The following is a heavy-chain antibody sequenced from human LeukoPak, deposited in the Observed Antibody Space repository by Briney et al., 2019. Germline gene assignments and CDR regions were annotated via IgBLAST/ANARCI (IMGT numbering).Heavy chain of an antibody. Sequence: PGGSLRLSCAASGFRLRSYVMSWVRLAPGKGLEWVSAISGSGGSTYYADSVKGRFTISRDNSKNTLYLQMNSLRAEDTAVYYCAKERAVTNPVKFDYWGQGTLVTVSS. CDR1: GFRLRSYV. CDR2: ISGSGGST. J-gene: IGHJ4*02. D-gene: IGHD4-4*01. V-gene: IGHV3-23*01. CDR3: AKERAVTNPVKFDY.